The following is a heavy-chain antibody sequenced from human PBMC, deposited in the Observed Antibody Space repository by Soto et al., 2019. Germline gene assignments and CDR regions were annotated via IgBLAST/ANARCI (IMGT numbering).Heavy chain of an antibody. J-gene: IGHJ5*02. V-gene: IGHV4-59*01. D-gene: IGHD4-17*01. CDR3: ARDWITPYGDCPYNWFEP. Sequence: SETLSLTGTVSGGCISSYYWSCIRQPPGNGLEWIGYIYYTGSTNYNPSLKRRLTISVDTSKTQFSLKLSSVTAADTAVYYCARDWITPYGDCPYNWFEPWGKGTLVTVSS. CDR1: GGCISSYY. CDR2: IYYTGST.